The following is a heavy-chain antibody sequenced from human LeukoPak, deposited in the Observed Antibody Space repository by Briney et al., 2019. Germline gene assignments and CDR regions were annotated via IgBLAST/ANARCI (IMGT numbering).Heavy chain of an antibody. CDR2: VKQDGSEK. CDR3: ARGPLIAAAGTW. Sequence: GGSLRLSCAASGFTFSSYWMSWVRQAPGKGLEWVANVKQDGSEKYYVDSVKGRFTISRDNAKNSLFLQMNSLRAEDTAVYYCARGPLIAAAGTWWGQGTLVTVSS. CDR1: GFTFSSYW. D-gene: IGHD6-13*01. V-gene: IGHV3-7*03. J-gene: IGHJ4*02.